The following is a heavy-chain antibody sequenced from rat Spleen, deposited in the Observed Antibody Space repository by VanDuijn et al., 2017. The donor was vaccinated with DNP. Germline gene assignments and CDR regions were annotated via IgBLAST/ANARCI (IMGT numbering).Heavy chain of an antibody. CDR1: GFTFSDYY. J-gene: IGHJ2*01. V-gene: IGHV5-22*01. CDR3: IRWNSGHFDY. Sequence: EVQLVESGGGLVQPGGSLKLSCAASGFTFSDYYMAWVRQAPTKGLEWVAYIGSDGYAPYYGASVKGRFAISRDNAKSTLYLQRNSLRSEDMATYYCIRWNSGHFDYWGQGVMVTVSS. D-gene: IGHD4-3*01. CDR2: IGSDGYAP.